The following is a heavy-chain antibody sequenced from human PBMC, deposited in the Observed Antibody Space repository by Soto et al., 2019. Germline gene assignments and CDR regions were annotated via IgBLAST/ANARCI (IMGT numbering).Heavy chain of an antibody. V-gene: IGHV3-23*01. J-gene: IGHJ4*02. Sequence: EVQLLESGGGLVQPGGSLRLSCAASGLTFGSYAMSWVRQAPGKGLEWVSAISGSGGTTYYADSVRGRFTISRDNSENTLYLQMSSLRAYDTAVYYCAKDSPAHVGGWELPFDYWGQGTLVTVSS. D-gene: IGHD2-21*01. CDR1: GLTFGSYA. CDR3: AKDSPAHVGGWELPFDY. CDR2: ISGSGGTT.